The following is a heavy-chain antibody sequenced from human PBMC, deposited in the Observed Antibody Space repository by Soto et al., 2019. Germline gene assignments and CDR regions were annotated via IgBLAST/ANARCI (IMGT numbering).Heavy chain of an antibody. CDR3: AKDPGPYYSHFDY. V-gene: IGHV3-9*01. CDR2: ISWNSGSI. CDR1: GFTFDDYA. Sequence: EVQLVESGGGLVQPGRSLRLSCAASGFTFDDYAMHWVRQAPGKGLEWVSGISWNSGSIGYADSVKGRFTISRDNAKNSLYLQMNSLRAEDTALYYCAKDPGPYYSHFDYWGQGTLVTVSS. D-gene: IGHD2-21*01. J-gene: IGHJ4*02.